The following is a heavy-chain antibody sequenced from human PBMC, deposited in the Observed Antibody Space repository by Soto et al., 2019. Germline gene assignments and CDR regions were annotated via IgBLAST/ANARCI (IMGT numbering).Heavy chain of an antibody. J-gene: IGHJ4*02. V-gene: IGHV4-4*02. CDR2: ISHSGTT. CDR1: GASISSSEW. Sequence: QVQLQESGPGLVMPSGTLSLTCAVSGASISSSEWWNWVRQAPGKGPEWIGEISHSGTTIYNPSLKSRVTISVDVSKNHFSLNLTSVTAADTAVYYCARDYKAPNDAWAFDFWGQGTLVTVSS. CDR3: ARDYKAPNDAWAFDF. D-gene: IGHD3-16*01.